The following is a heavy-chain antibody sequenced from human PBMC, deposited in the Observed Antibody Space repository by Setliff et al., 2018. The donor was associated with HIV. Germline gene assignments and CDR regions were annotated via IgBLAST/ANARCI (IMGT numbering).Heavy chain of an antibody. V-gene: IGHV1-69-2*01. Sequence: EASVKVSCKASGYTFTDYYMHWVQQAPGKGLEWMGRVDPEDGETIYAEKFQGRVTITADTSTDTAYMELSSLRSEDTAVYYCATDLGSLDAFDIWGQGTMVTVSS. D-gene: IGHD1-26*01. CDR1: GYTFTDYY. CDR3: ATDLGSLDAFDI. CDR2: VDPEDGET. J-gene: IGHJ3*02.